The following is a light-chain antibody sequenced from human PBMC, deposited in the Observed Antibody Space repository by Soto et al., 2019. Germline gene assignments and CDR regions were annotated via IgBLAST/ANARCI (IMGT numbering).Light chain of an antibody. CDR1: QRVISERF. CDR3: HQYGSFPFT. V-gene: IGKV3-20*01. Sequence: DIVVTQSPGTLSLSPGERATLSCMASQRVISERFLAWYQQRPGQAPRLLIYGVSSRATGVPARFRGSGSGTDLTLTISRLETEDCGVYYSHQYGSFPFTFGPWTRVNIK. J-gene: IGKJ3*01. CDR2: GVS.